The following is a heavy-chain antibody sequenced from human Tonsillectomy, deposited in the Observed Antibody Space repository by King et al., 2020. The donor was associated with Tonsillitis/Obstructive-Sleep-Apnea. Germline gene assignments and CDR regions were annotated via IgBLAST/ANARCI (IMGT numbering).Heavy chain of an antibody. D-gene: IGHD5-12*01. V-gene: IGHV3-48*02. CDR1: GFTFSSHN. CDR2: ISSSSSTI. J-gene: IGHJ4*02. Sequence: VQLVESGGGLVQPGGSLRLSCAASGFTFSSHNMNWVRQAPGKGLEWVSCISSSSSTIYYADSVKGRFTISRDNAKNSLFLQMNSLRDEDTAVYYCARDSYSGYEPYDYWGQGTLVTVSS. CDR3: ARDSYSGYEPYDY.